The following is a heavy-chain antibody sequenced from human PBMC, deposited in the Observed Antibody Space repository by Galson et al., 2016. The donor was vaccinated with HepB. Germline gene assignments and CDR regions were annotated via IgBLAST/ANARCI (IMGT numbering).Heavy chain of an antibody. D-gene: IGHD3-3*01. CDR1: GFTFSSYS. J-gene: IGHJ4*02. CDR2: ISSSSSTI. V-gene: IGHV3-48*01. Sequence: SLRLSCAASGFTFSSYSMNWVRQAPGKGLEWVSYISSSSSTIYYADSVKGRFTISRDNAKNSLYLQMNSLRAEDTAVYHCAKGPDFWSGYYHFDYWGQGTLVTVSS. CDR3: AKGPDFWSGYYHFDY.